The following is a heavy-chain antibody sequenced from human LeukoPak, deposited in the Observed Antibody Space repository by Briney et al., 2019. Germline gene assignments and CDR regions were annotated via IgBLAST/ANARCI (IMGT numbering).Heavy chain of an antibody. CDR1: GFTFDDYG. V-gene: IGHV3-20*04. D-gene: IGHD3-22*01. J-gene: IGHJ4*02. Sequence: GGSLRLSCAASGFTFDDYGMTWVRQAPGKGLEWVSGINWNGGSTGYADSVKGRFTISRDNVKNSLYLQMNSLRAEDTALYYCAKDYYYDSSGYIDYWGRGTLVTVSS. CDR2: INWNGGST. CDR3: AKDYYYDSSGYIDY.